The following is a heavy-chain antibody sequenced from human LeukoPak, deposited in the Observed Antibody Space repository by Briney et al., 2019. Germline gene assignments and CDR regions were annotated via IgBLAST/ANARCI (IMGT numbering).Heavy chain of an antibody. J-gene: IGHJ4*02. CDR3: AHRLGPTVTTNYFDY. CDR1: GFSLSTSGVG. Sequence: SGPTLVKPTQTLTLTCTFSGFSLSTSGVGVGWIRQPPGKALEWLALIYWDDDKRYSPSLKSRLTITKDTSKNQVVLTMTNMDPVDTATYYCAHRLGPTVTTNYFDYWGQGTLVTVSS. CDR2: IYWDDDK. D-gene: IGHD4-17*01. V-gene: IGHV2-5*02.